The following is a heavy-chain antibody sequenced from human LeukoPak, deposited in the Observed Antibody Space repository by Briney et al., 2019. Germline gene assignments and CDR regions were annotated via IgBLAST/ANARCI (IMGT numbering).Heavy chain of an antibody. CDR1: GFTFSSYS. V-gene: IGHV3-48*04. CDR3: ARVHSAGSLFYFDY. J-gene: IGHJ4*02. D-gene: IGHD6-19*01. CDR2: ISSSSSTI. Sequence: GGSLRLSCAASGFTFSSYSMNWVRQAPGKGLEWVSYISSSSSTIYYADSVKGRFTISRDNAKSSVYLQMNSLRAEDTAVYYCARVHSAGSLFYFDYWGQGILVTVSS.